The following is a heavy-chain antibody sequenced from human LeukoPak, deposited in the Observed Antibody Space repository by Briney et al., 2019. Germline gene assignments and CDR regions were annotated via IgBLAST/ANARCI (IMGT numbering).Heavy chain of an antibody. J-gene: IGHJ4*02. Sequence: ASVKVSCKASGYTFTNYGISWVRQAPGQGLEWMGWISGYNDNTNYALKFQGRVIMTTDTSTSTAYMELRSLRSDDTAVYYCARDLAYNYGDPHYFDYWGQGTLVTVSS. CDR3: ARDLAYNYGDPHYFDY. V-gene: IGHV1-18*01. CDR2: ISGYNDNT. D-gene: IGHD5-24*01. CDR1: GYTFTNYG.